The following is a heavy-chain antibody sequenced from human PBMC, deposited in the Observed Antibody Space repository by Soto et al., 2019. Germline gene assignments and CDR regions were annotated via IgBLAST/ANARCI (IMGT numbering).Heavy chain of an antibody. CDR2: IFPDVSDI. V-gene: IGHV5-51*01. CDR3: ARRISWYYFDS. J-gene: IGHJ4*02. D-gene: IGHD1-1*01. Sequence: GESLKISCKASGYSFNRYWIGWVRQMPGQGLEWMGVIFPDVSDIRHSPAFRGQVTISADKSINTVYLQYTGLKASDTATYYCARRISWYYFDSWGQGTPVTVSS. CDR1: GYSFNRYW.